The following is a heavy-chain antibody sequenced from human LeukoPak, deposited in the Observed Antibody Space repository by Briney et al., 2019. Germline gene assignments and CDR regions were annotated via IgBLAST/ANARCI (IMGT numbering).Heavy chain of an antibody. CDR3: AKDGPTYYYDSSGYPRWYYFDY. D-gene: IGHD3-22*01. J-gene: IGHJ4*02. CDR2: IRYVGSNK. V-gene: IGHV3-30*02. CDR1: GFTFSSYG. Sequence: GGSLRLSCAASGFTFSSYGMHWVRQAPGKGLEWVAFIRYVGSNKYYADSVKGRFTISRDNSKNTLYLQMNSLRAEDTAVYYCAKDGPTYYYDSSGYPRWYYFDYWGQGTLVTVSP.